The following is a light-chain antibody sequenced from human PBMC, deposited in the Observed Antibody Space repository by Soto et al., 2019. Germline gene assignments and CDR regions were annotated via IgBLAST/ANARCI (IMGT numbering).Light chain of an antibody. CDR3: QQYNSYSRT. CDR2: DAS. J-gene: IGKJ1*01. CDR1: QSISSW. V-gene: IGKV1-5*01. Sequence: DIQLTQSPSTLSASVEDRVTMPCRASQSISSWLAWYQQKTGKAPKLLIYDASSLESGVPSRFSGSGSGTEFTLPLSRLQPDDFSTYYCQQYNSYSRTFGQGTKVDIK.